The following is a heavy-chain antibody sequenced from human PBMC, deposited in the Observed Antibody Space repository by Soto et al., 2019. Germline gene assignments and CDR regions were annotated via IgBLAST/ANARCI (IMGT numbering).Heavy chain of an antibody. J-gene: IGHJ5*02. Sequence: QLQLQESGPGLVKPSQTLSLTCTVSGGSISSGGYYWNWIRPHPGKGLEWIGNSYYSGNSHYSPSLRSRLTISIDTSKNQFSLRLSSVTAADTDVYYCARERQPYISSQGVWFGPWGQGTLVTVSS. D-gene: IGHD3-3*02. V-gene: IGHV4-31*03. CDR2: SYYSGNS. CDR3: ARERQPYISSQGVWFGP. CDR1: GGSISSGGYY.